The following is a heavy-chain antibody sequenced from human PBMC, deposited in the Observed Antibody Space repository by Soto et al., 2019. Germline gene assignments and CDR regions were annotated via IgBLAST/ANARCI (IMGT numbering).Heavy chain of an antibody. V-gene: IGHV4-39*01. CDR2: IYYSGST. D-gene: IGHD3-22*01. CDR1: GGSISSSSYY. CDR3: ASPPEDTMMGEYFQH. Sequence: QLQLQESGPGLVKPSETLSLTCTVSGGSISSSSYYWGWIRQPPGKGLEWIGSIYYSGSTYYNPSLKSRVTISVDTSTHQFSLQLSSVTAADPAVYSCASPPEDTMMGEYFQHWGQGTLVTVSS. J-gene: IGHJ1*01.